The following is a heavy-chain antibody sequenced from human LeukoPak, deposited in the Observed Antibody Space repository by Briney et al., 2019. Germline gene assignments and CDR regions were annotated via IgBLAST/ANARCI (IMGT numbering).Heavy chain of an antibody. CDR3: ARRMEQTIFALDY. Sequence: PSETLSLTCTVSGGSISSYYWSWIRQPPGKGLEWIGYIYYSGSTNYNPSLKSRVTISVDTSKNQFSLKLSSVTAADTAVYYCARRMEQTIFALDYWGQGTLVTVSS. V-gene: IGHV4-59*08. D-gene: IGHD3-3*01. CDR2: IYYSGST. J-gene: IGHJ4*02. CDR1: GGSISSYY.